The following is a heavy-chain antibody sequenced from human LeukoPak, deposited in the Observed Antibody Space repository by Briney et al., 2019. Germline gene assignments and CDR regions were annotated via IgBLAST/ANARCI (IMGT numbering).Heavy chain of an antibody. Sequence: GGSLRLSCAASGFTFSSYAMSWVRQAPGKGLERVSTISDAGGSTYYADSVKGRFTISRDNSKNTLYLQMNSVRAEDTAVYYCAKRSGGNSGPFDYWGQGTLVTVSS. CDR2: ISDAGGST. V-gene: IGHV3-23*01. D-gene: IGHD4-23*01. CDR1: GFTFSSYA. CDR3: AKRSGGNSGPFDY. J-gene: IGHJ4*02.